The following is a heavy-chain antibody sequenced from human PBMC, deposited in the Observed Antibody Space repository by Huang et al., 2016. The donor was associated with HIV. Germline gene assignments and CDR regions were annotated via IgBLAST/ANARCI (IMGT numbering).Heavy chain of an antibody. J-gene: IGHJ5*02. CDR3: ARGRGTSWSFFDT. CDR2: ITQSGST. V-gene: IGHV4-34*01. CDR1: GDSLSGFF. D-gene: IGHD2-2*01. Sequence: QVRLDQWGAGLLKPSATLTLTCAVYGDSLSGFFWSWIRQSPGRGLEWIGQITQSGSTNYNPSLKSRVTIAIDTSKKQFSLKLKSVTADDTSTYYCARGRGTSWSFFDTWGQGSFVTVSS.